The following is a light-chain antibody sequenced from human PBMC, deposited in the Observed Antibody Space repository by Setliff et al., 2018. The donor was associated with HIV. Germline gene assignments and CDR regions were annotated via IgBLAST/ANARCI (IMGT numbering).Light chain of an antibody. CDR3: SSYTSSTPLYV. CDR1: SSDVGVYNY. Sequence: QSALTQPASVSGSPGQSITISCTRTSSDVGVYNYVSWYQQHPGKAPKLMIYAVSNRPSGVSNRFSGSKSGNTASLTISGLQAEDEADYYCSSYTSSTPLYVFGTGTKVTVL. J-gene: IGLJ1*01. CDR2: AVS. V-gene: IGLV2-14*03.